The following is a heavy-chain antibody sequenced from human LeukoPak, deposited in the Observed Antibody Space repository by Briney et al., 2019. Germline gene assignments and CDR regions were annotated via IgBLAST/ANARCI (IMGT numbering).Heavy chain of an antibody. CDR1: GGSISSNSYY. CDR3: ARGSDSSGSIRPNWFDP. J-gene: IGHJ5*02. V-gene: IGHV4-39*07. D-gene: IGHD6-19*01. Sequence: SETLSLTCTVSGGSISSNSYYWGWIRQPPGKGLEWIGSIYYSGSTYYNPSLKSRVTISVDTSKNQFSLKLSSVTAADTAVYYCARGSDSSGSIRPNWFDPWGQGTLVTVSS. CDR2: IYYSGST.